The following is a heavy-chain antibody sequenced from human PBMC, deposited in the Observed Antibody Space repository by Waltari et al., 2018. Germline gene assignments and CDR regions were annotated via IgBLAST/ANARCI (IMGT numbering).Heavy chain of an antibody. CDR1: GYSISSGYY. V-gene: IGHV4-38-2*02. D-gene: IGHD6-13*01. Sequence: QVQLQESGPGLVKPSETLSLTCTVSGYSISSGYYWGWIRQPPGKGLEWIGNIYHSGSTYYNPSLKSRVTISADTSKNPFSLSLSSVTAADTAVYYCARARPPGIAAAGRFDYWGQGTLVTVSS. CDR3: ARARPPGIAAAGRFDY. J-gene: IGHJ4*02. CDR2: IYHSGST.